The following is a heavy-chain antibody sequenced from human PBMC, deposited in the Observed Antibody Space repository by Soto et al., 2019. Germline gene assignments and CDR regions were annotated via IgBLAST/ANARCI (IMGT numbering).Heavy chain of an antibody. D-gene: IGHD1-1*01. V-gene: IGHV1-2*02. CDR3: AREPATAKPEGVDF. CDR1: GYTFSDYY. Sequence: ASLKVSCKASGYTFSDYYIHWVRQAPGQGLEWMGWINPNSGGTKYAPKFQGGVTMTRDTSITTAYMELSRLRSGDTAVYYCAREPATAKPEGVDFWGQGTLVTVSS. CDR2: INPNSGGT. J-gene: IGHJ4*02.